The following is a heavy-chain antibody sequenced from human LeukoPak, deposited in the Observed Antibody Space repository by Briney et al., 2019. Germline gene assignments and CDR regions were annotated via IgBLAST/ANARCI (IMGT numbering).Heavy chain of an antibody. V-gene: IGHV1-18*01. J-gene: IGHJ4*02. CDR3: ARFSSRFLEWLLGYFDY. CDR1: GYTFTSYG. CDR2: ISAYNGNT. Sequence: ASVKVSCKASGYTFTSYGISWVRQAPGQGLEWMGWISAYNGNTNYAQKLQGRVTMTTDTSTSTAYMELRSLRSDDTAVYDCARFSSRFLEWLLGYFDYWGQGTLVTVSS. D-gene: IGHD3-3*01.